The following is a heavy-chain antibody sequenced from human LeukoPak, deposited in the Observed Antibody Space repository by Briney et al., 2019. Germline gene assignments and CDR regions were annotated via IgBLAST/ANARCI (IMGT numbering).Heavy chain of an antibody. CDR2: IIPIFGTA. D-gene: IGHD5-24*01. CDR1: GGTFSSYA. CDR3: ARIRDGYNDAYDL. V-gene: IGHV1-69*05. Sequence: SVKVSCKASGGTFSSYAISWVRQAPGQGLEWMGGIIPIFGTANYAQNFQGRVTLTRDTSTSTVYMELSSLRSEDTAIYYCARIRDGYNDAYDLWGQGTVVTVPS. J-gene: IGHJ3*01.